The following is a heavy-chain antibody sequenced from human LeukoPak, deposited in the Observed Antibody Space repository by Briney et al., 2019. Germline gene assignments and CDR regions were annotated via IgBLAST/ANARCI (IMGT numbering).Heavy chain of an antibody. CDR3: ARLREIPVFGVVTKSTSYFDY. D-gene: IGHD3-3*01. Sequence: GGSLRLSCAVSGFSFSSYWMSWVRQAPGKGLELVANIKQDRSEKYYVDSVKGRFTISRDNAKNSLYLQMNSLRAEDTAVYYCARLREIPVFGVVTKSTSYFDYWGQGTLVTVSS. CDR2: IKQDRSEK. V-gene: IGHV3-7*01. CDR1: GFSFSSYW. J-gene: IGHJ4*02.